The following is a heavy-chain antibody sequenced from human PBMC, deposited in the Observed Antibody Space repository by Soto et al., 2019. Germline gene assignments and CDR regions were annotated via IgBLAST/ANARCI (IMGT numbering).Heavy chain of an antibody. D-gene: IGHD3-3*01. CDR2: ISYDGSNK. J-gene: IGHJ3*02. V-gene: IGHV3-30*18. CDR1: GFTFSSYG. CDR3: AKRGFLEWLGAFDI. Sequence: GGSLRLSCAASGFTFSSYGMHWVRQAPGKGLEWVAVISYDGSNKYYADSVKGRFTISRDNSKNTLYLQMNSLRAEDTAVYYCAKRGFLEWLGAFDIWGQGTMVTVSS.